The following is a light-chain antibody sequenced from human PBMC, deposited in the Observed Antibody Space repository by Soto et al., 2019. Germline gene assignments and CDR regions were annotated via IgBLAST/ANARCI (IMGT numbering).Light chain of an antibody. CDR2: DAS. V-gene: IGKV1-33*01. CDR1: QDINSY. J-gene: IGKJ4*01. Sequence: DIQMIQSPSSLSAYVGDRVTITCQASQDINSYLIWYQQKPGKVPKVLIYDASNLETGVPSRFSGSGSGTDFAFTISSLQPEDIATYSCQQYDSLPLTFGGGTKVHI. CDR3: QQYDSLPLT.